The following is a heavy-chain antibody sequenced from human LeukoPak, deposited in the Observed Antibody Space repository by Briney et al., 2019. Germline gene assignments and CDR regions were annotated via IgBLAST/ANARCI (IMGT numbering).Heavy chain of an antibody. CDR2: IHYDGST. J-gene: IGHJ2*01. CDR3: VKRETHWYFDV. V-gene: IGHV4-31*03. Sequence: SETLSLTCTVSGGSISSGDYYWSWIRQHPEKGLEWMGYIHYDGSTYYSPSLRSRVFISLNTFENRFSLELISVTAADTAVYYCVKRETHWYFDVWGRGTLVTVSS. CDR1: GGSISSGDYY.